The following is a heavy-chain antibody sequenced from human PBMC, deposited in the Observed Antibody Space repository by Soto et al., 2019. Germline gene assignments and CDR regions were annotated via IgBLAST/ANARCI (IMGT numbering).Heavy chain of an antibody. Sequence: SETLSLTCTVSGASISTRDYFWGWVRQPPGKGLEWIGLISYSGSTYYSPSLKSRVTISVDTSKNQFSLRLSSVTAADTSVYYCGAKVSVVVPFPGGSLHDGGQGSLVTVS. CDR2: ISYSGST. CDR3: GAKVSVVVPFPGGSLHD. J-gene: IGHJ1*01. V-gene: IGHV4-39*01. D-gene: IGHD2-2*01. CDR1: GASISTRDYF.